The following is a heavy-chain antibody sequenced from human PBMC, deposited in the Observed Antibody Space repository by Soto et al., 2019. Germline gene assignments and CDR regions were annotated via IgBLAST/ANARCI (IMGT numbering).Heavy chain of an antibody. Sequence: GGSLRLSCAASGFTFSSYAMSWVRQAPGKGLEWVSAISGSGGSTYYADSVKGRFTISRDNSKNTLYLQMNSLRAEDTAVYYCAKDSGPHMITFGGVIVASPEVLNYYYYYYMDVWGKGTTVTVSS. CDR3: AKDSGPHMITFGGVIVASPEVLNYYYYYYMDV. CDR2: ISGSGGST. J-gene: IGHJ6*03. CDR1: GFTFSSYA. V-gene: IGHV3-23*01. D-gene: IGHD3-16*02.